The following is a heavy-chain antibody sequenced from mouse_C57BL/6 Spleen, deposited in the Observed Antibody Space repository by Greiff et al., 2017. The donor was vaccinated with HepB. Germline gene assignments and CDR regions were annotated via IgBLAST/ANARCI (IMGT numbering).Heavy chain of an antibody. CDR2: INPYNGDT. V-gene: IGHV1-20*01. J-gene: IGHJ4*01. Sequence: VHVKQSGPELVKPGDSVKISCKASGYSFTGYFMNWVMQSHGKSLEWIGRINPYNGDTFYNQKFKGEATLTVDKSSSTAHMELRSLTSEDSAVYYCARSYGSSYLYAMDYWGQGTSVTVSS. CDR1: GYSFTGYF. D-gene: IGHD1-1*01. CDR3: ARSYGSSYLYAMDY.